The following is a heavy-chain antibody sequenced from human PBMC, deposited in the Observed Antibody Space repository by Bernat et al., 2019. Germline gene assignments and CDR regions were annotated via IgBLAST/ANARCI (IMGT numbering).Heavy chain of an antibody. CDR3: ARDPHITMIHFDY. J-gene: IGHJ4*02. V-gene: IGHV3-33*01. CDR2: IWYDGSNK. Sequence: QVQLVESGGGVVQPGRSLRLSCAASGFTFSSYGMHWVRQAPGKGLEWVAVIWYDGSNKDYADSVKGRFTISRDNSKNTLYLQMNSLRAEDTAVYYCARDPHITMIHFDYWGQGTLVTVSS. CDR1: GFTFSSYG. D-gene: IGHD3-22*01.